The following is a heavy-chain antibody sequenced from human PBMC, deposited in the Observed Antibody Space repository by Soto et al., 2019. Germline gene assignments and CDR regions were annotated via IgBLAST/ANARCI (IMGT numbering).Heavy chain of an antibody. CDR2: IIPIFGTA. Sequence: ASVKVSCKASGGTFSSYAISWVRQAPGQGLEWMGGIIPIFGTANYAQKFQGRVTITADESTSTAYMELSSLRSEDTAVYYCARVGDFWSGYPSDYWGQGTLVTVSS. V-gene: IGHV1-69*13. CDR1: GGTFSSYA. CDR3: ARVGDFWSGYPSDY. J-gene: IGHJ4*02. D-gene: IGHD3-3*01.